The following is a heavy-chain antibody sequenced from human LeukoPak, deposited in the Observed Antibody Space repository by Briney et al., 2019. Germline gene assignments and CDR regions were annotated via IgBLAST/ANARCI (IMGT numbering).Heavy chain of an antibody. Sequence: GGSLRLSCEGSGFPFRSYVMSWVRQAPGKGREWIAYINHNAEMIFYPDFVKGRFTISRDNPKKSLYLQMNALRYEDTAIYYCARDHDWAFDLWGQGTLVTVSS. J-gene: IGHJ4*02. CDR2: INHNAEMI. V-gene: IGHV3-48*02. D-gene: IGHD3-9*01. CDR1: GFPFRSYV. CDR3: ARDHDWAFDL.